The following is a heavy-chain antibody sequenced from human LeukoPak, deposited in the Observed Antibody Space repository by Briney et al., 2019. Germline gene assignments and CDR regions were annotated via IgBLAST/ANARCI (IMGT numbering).Heavy chain of an antibody. CDR3: GKTDIYFNPIDY. Sequence: PSGTLSLTCAVSGXSISSSEWWIWVRPPPGQGLEWIGEIHRAGRTRYNPSLKSRVTISMDYSKNQFSLKLTSVTAADTAIYYCGKTDIYFNPIDYWGPGSLVTVSS. V-gene: IGHV4-4*02. D-gene: IGHD3-9*01. CDR2: IHRAGRT. CDR1: GXSISSSEW. J-gene: IGHJ4*02.